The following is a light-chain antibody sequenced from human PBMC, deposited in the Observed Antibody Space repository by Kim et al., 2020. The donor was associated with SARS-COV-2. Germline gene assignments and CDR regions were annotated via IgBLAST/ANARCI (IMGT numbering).Light chain of an antibody. Sequence: SASVGDRVTIHCRASQSSSRWLAWHQQKPGNAPKLLIYKASSLESGVPSTFSGSGSGTEFTLTISSLQPDDFATYYCQQYNSYSGTFGQGTKLEIK. CDR1: QSSSRW. J-gene: IGKJ2*01. CDR2: KAS. V-gene: IGKV1-5*03. CDR3: QQYNSYSGT.